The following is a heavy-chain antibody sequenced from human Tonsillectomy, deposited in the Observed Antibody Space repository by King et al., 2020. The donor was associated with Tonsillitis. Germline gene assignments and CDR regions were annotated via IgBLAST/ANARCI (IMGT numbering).Heavy chain of an antibody. CDR1: GYTFTGYY. J-gene: IGHJ5*02. CDR3: ARCSSGWYNWFDP. V-gene: IGHV1-2*02. Sequence: QLVQSGAEVKKPGASVKVSCKASGYTFTGYYMHWLRQAPGQGLEWMGWINPNSGCTNYAQKFHGRVTMTRDTSITTAYMELSSRRSDDTAVYYCARCSSGWYNWFDPWGQGTLVTVSS. D-gene: IGHD6-19*01. CDR2: INPNSGCT.